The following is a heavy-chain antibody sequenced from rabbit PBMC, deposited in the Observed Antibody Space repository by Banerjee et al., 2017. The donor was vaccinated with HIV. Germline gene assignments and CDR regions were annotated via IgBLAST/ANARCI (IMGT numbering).Heavy chain of an antibody. V-gene: IGHV1S45*01. Sequence: QEQLEESGGGLVKPGASLPLPCKASGFSFSNKYVMCWVRQAPGKGLELIACICSGDDTTYYATWAKGRFPISKTSSTTVTLQMTSLTAADTATYFCARHGSSSVWGGDLWGQGTLVTV. CDR1: GFSFSNKYV. D-gene: IGHD4-1*01. J-gene: IGHJ3*01. CDR3: ARHGSSSVWGGDL. CDR2: ICSGDDTT.